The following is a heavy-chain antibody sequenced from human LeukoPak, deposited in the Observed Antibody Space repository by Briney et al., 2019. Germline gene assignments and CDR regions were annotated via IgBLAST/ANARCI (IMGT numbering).Heavy chain of an antibody. J-gene: IGHJ4*02. CDR2: ISASGGGT. D-gene: IGHD3-10*01. V-gene: IGHV3-23*01. CDR1: GLTFSSYA. CDR3: AKEIAGSYYLFDY. Sequence: PGGSLRLSCTASGLTFSSYAMSWVRQAPGKGLEWVSAISASGGGTYYTDSVKGRFTISRDNSKNTLYLQMNSLRAEDTALYYCAKEIAGSYYLFDYWGQGTLVTVSS.